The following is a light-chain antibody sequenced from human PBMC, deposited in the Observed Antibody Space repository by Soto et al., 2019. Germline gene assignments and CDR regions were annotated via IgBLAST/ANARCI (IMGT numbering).Light chain of an antibody. CDR1: SSGVGAYNY. CDR3: SSFASSNPWV. J-gene: IGLJ3*02. V-gene: IGLV2-8*01. Sequence: QSALTQPPSASGSPGQSVTISCTGTSSGVGAYNYVSWYQQHAGKAPKLVIYEVTKRPSGVPDRFSGSKSANTASLTVSGLQAEDEADYYCSSFASSNPWVFGGGTKLTVL. CDR2: EVT.